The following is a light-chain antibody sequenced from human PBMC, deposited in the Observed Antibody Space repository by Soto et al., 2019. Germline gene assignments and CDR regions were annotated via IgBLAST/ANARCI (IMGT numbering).Light chain of an antibody. V-gene: IGLV1-40*01. CDR2: GNS. J-gene: IGLJ3*02. Sequence: QSVLTQPPSVSGAPGQRVTISCTGSSSNIGAGYDVHWYQQLPGTAPKLLIYGNSNRPSGVPDRFSDSKSGTSASLAITGLQAEDEADYYCSSYVGNNNLVFGGGTKLTVL. CDR1: SSNIGAGYD. CDR3: SSYVGNNNLV.